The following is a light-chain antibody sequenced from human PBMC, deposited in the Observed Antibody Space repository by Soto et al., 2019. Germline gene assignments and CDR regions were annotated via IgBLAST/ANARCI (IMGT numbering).Light chain of an antibody. CDR1: SSTIGAGYD. CDR2: ANN. Sequence: QSALTQPPSVSGTPGQTVTISCTGSSSTIGAGYDVHWYQQFPGTAPKLLVFANNNRPAVVPDRFSGSKSGTSASLAITGLQAEDEATYYCQSYHTSLTGVFGTGTKLTVL. J-gene: IGLJ1*01. V-gene: IGLV1-40*01. CDR3: QSYHTSLTGV.